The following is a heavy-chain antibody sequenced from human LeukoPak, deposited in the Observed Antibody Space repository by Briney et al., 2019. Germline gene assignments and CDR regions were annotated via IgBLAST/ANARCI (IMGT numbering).Heavy chain of an antibody. CDR3: ARVVDPGGYYYFYYMDV. V-gene: IGHV1-46*01. J-gene: IGHJ6*03. CDR1: GYTFTSYY. D-gene: IGHD3-16*01. Sequence: GASVKVSCKASGYTFTSYYMHWVRQAPGQGLEWMGIINPSGGSTSYAQKFQGRVTMTRDTSTSTVYMELSSLRSEDTAVYYCARVVDPGGYYYFYYMDVWGKGTTVTVSS. CDR2: INPSGGST.